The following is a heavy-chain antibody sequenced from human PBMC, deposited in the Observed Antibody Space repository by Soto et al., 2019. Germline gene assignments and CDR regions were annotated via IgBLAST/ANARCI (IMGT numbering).Heavy chain of an antibody. CDR3: ARFIAHRVAGGDCYFDY. J-gene: IGHJ4*02. V-gene: IGHV4-34*01. CDR2: INHSGST. CDR1: GGSFSGYY. D-gene: IGHD2-21*02. Sequence: SETLSLTCAVYGGSFSGYYWSWIRQPPGKGLEWIGEINHSGSTNYNPSLKSRVTISVDTSKNQFSLKLSSVTAADTAVYSCARFIAHRVAGGDCYFDYWGQGTLVTVSS.